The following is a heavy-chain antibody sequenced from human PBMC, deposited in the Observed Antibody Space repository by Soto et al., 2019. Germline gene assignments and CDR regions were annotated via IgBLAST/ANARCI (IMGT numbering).Heavy chain of an antibody. Sequence: SETLSLTCAVYGGSFSGYYETWIRQPPGTGLEWIGEINHSGSTNYNPSLKSRVTISVDTSKNQSSLKLSSVTAADTAVYYYATSIVVVVAALYYFDYWGQGTLVTVSS. D-gene: IGHD2-15*01. CDR2: INHSGST. CDR3: ATSIVVVVAALYYFDY. V-gene: IGHV4-34*01. CDR1: GGSFSGYY. J-gene: IGHJ4*02.